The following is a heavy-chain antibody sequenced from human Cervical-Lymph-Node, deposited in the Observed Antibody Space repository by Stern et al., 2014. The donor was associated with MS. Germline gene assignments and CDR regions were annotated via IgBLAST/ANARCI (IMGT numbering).Heavy chain of an antibody. CDR2: ISASNGNT. D-gene: IGHD6-19*01. V-gene: IGHV1-18*04. CDR1: GYTSNSYG. J-gene: IGHJ4*02. CDR3: ARDGPWILNSSGWWGFDY. Sequence: QVPLVQSGAEVKKPGASVKVSCKASGYTSNSYGISWVRQAPGQWLEWMGWISASNGNTNYAQKLQGRVTMTTDTSTSTAYMELRSLRSDDTAVYYCARDGPWILNSSGWWGFDYWGQGTLVTVSS.